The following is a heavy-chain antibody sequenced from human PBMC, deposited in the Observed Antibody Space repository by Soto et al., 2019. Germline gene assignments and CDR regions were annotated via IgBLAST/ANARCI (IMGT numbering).Heavy chain of an antibody. D-gene: IGHD6-6*01. CDR1: DYTFTNYG. V-gene: IGHV1-18*01. CDR3: ARTYPKYFSSSEADY. CDR2: ISAYNGNT. Sequence: ASVKVSCKTSDYTFTNYGISWVRQAPGQGLEWMAWISAYNGNTNYAQYLQGRVTVTTDTSTSTAYMELRSLRSDDTAVYYCARTYPKYFSSSEADYWGQGTLVTVSS. J-gene: IGHJ4*02.